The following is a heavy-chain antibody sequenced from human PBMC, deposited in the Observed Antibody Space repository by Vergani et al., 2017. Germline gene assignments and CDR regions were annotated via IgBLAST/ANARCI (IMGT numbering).Heavy chain of an antibody. V-gene: IGHV3-23*01. CDR3: AKVRGGNYHYYFDY. CDR1: GFTFSSYA. D-gene: IGHD1-26*01. CDR2: IGGSSGST. J-gene: IGHJ4*02. Sequence: EVQLLESGGGLVQPGGSLRLSCAASGFTFSSYAMSWVRQAPGKGLEWVSGIGGSSGSTYYADSVKGRFTISRDNSKNTLYLQMNSLRAEDTAVYYCAKVRGGNYHYYFDYWGQGTPVAVSS.